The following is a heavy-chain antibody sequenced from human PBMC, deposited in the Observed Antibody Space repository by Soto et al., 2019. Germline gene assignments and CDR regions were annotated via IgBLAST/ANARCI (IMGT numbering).Heavy chain of an antibody. CDR2: IYYSGST. Sequence: SETLSLSCTVSGGSISSGDYYCSCIRQPPGEGLEWIGYIYYSGSTYYNRSLKSRVTISVDTSKNQFSLKLSSVNAADTAVYYCARGRPGGFDYWGQGTLVTVSS. CDR1: GGSISSGDYY. V-gene: IGHV4-30-4*01. CDR3: ARGRPGGFDY. J-gene: IGHJ4*02. D-gene: IGHD3-10*01.